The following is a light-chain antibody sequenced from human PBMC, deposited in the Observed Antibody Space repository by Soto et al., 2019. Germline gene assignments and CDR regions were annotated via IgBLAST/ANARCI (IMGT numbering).Light chain of an antibody. V-gene: IGLV2-23*01. CDR1: TSDVGSYNL. CDR3: CSYAGSSTWV. J-gene: IGLJ1*01. Sequence: QSALTQPASVSGSPGQSITISCTGTTSDVGSYNLVSWYQHHPGKVPKIMIYEASKRPSGAPNRFSGSKSGNTACLTISGLQAEDEADYYCCSYAGSSTWVFGTGTKLTVL. CDR2: EAS.